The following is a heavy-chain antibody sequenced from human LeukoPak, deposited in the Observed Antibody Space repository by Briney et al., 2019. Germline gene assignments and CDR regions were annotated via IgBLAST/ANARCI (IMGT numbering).Heavy chain of an antibody. D-gene: IGHD4-11*01. CDR2: IYTSGST. V-gene: IGHV4-4*07. CDR1: GGSISSYY. J-gene: IGHJ6*03. CDR3: ARSHYSNYAYYYMDV. Sequence: SETLSLTCTVSGGSISSYYWSWIRQPAGKGLEWIGRIYTSGSTNYNPSLKSRVTMSADTSKNQFSLKLSSVTAADTAVYYCARSHYSNYAYYYMDVWGKGTTVTVSS.